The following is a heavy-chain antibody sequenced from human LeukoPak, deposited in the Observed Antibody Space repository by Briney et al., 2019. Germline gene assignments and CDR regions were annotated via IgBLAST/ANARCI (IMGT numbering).Heavy chain of an antibody. J-gene: IGHJ4*02. CDR3: AGSGSYRFDY. Sequence: GGSLRLSCAASGFTFSSYSMNWVRQAPGKGLEWVSHITTSGTAMFYADSVKGRFTISRDNAKNSLYLQMNSLRDEDTAVYYCAGSGSYRFDYWGQGALVTVSS. CDR1: GFTFSSYS. D-gene: IGHD1-26*01. CDR2: ITTSGTAM. V-gene: IGHV3-48*02.